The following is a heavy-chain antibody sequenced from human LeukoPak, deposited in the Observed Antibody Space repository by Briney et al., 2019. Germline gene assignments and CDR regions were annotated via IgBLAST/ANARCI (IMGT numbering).Heavy chain of an antibody. CDR3: ARHTLVGARNAFDI. D-gene: IGHD1-26*01. CDR2: MYYSGNT. V-gene: IGHV4-59*08. Sequence: SETLSLTCNVSGGSISSYYWSWIRQPPGKGLEWIGYMYYSGNTNYNPSLKSRVTTSVDSSKDQFSLKLSSVTAADTAVYYCARHTLVGARNAFDIWGQGTMVTVSS. J-gene: IGHJ3*02. CDR1: GGSISSYY.